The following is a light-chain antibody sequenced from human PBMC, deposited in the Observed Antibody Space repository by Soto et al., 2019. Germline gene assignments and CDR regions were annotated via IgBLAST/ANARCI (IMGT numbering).Light chain of an antibody. CDR2: AAS. CDR1: QSVSSY. CDR3: HQYDNTPQT. Sequence: EIVLTPSPATLSLSPGERATLSCRASQSVSSYLAWYQQKPGQAPRLLIYAASIRATGIPDRFSGSGSGTDFSLTISRLEPEDFAVYYCHQYDNTPQTFGQGTKVDIK. J-gene: IGKJ2*01. V-gene: IGKV3-20*01.